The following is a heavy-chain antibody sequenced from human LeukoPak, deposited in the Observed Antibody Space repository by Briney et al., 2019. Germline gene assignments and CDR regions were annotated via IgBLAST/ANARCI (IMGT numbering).Heavy chain of an antibody. V-gene: IGHV3-30-3*01. CDR3: ARGRPHGNDY. CDR2: ISYDGSNK. Sequence: PGGSLRLSCAASGSTFSSYAMHWVRQAPGKGLEWVAVISYDGSNKYYADSVKGRFTISRDNSKNTLYLQMNSLRAEDTAVYYCARGRPHGNDYWGQGTLVTVSS. D-gene: IGHD4-23*01. CDR1: GSTFSSYA. J-gene: IGHJ4*02.